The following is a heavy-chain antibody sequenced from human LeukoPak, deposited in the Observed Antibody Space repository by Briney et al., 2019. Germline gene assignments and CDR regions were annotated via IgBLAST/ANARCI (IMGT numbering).Heavy chain of an antibody. V-gene: IGHV1-69*05. D-gene: IGHD2-2*01. CDR2: IIPMFGTA. CDR3: ASGTTDIAVVPATLRNYYFDY. CDR1: GGTFSSYE. J-gene: IGHJ4*02. Sequence: SVKVSCKASGGTFSSYEISWVRQAPGQGLEWMGGIIPMFGTAKYAQKFQGRVTITTDKSTSTAYMELSSLRSEDTAVYYCASGTTDIAVVPATLRNYYFDYWGQGTLVTVSS.